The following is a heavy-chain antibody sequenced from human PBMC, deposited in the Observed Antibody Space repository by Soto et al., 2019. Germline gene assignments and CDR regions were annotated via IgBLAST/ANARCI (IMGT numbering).Heavy chain of an antibody. J-gene: IGHJ5*02. CDR2: IRSKGRNYAT. CDR1: GFAFSGSA. CDR3: TRDLFSYDYSGILWFDP. D-gene: IGHD3-16*01. Sequence: QPGGSLRLSCAASGFAFSGSAMYWVRQASGKGPEWVGRIRSKGRNYATEYAASVKGRFTISRDDSKNTAYLQMNSLQTEDTAVYYCTRDLFSYDYSGILWFDPWGQRTLVTVSS. V-gene: IGHV3-73*01.